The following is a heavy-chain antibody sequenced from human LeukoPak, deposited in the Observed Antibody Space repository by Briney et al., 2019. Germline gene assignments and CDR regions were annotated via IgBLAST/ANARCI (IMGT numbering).Heavy chain of an antibody. CDR1: GYTFTSYY. V-gene: IGHV1-46*01. Sequence: ASVTVSCKASGYTFTSYYMHWVRQAPGQGLEWMGIINPSGGSTSYAQKFQGRVTMTRETSTSTVYMELSSLRSEDTAVYYCARGGCGGDCSINDFDYWGQGTLVTVSS. CDR3: ARGGCGGDCSINDFDY. J-gene: IGHJ4*02. D-gene: IGHD2-21*02. CDR2: INPSGGST.